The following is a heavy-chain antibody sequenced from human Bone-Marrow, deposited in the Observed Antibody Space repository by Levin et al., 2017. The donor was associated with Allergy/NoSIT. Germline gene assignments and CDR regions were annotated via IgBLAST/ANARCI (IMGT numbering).Heavy chain of an antibody. CDR3: ARRKPATGQTYYYYYMDV. D-gene: IGHD6-13*01. CDR1: GGSISTYY. Sequence: SQTLSLTCTVSGGSISTYYWSWIRQPPGKGLEWIGSIYYSGSTNYNPSLKSRVTMSIDTSKNQFSLKLTSVTAADTAVYYCARRKPATGQTYYYYYMDVWGKGTTVTVSS. V-gene: IGHV4-59*01. J-gene: IGHJ6*03. CDR2: IYYSGST.